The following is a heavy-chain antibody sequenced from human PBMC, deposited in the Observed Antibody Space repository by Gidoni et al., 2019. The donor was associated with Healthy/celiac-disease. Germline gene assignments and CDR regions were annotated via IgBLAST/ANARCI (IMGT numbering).Heavy chain of an antibody. Sequence: EVQLVESGGGLVKLGGSLRLSGAASGFTFSNAWMSWVRQAPGKGLEWVGRIKSKADGGTTDYAAPVKDRFTISRDDSRNTLYLQMNSLKTEDTAVYYCTTDQSGYDFEVLDYYYGMDVWGQGTTVTVSS. V-gene: IGHV3-15*01. CDR1: GFTFSNAW. CDR3: TTDQSGYDFEVLDYYYGMDV. CDR2: IKSKADGGTT. D-gene: IGHD5-12*01. J-gene: IGHJ6*02.